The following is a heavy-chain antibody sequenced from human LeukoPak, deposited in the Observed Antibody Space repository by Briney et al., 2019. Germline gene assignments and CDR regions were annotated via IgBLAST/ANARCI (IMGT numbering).Heavy chain of an antibody. D-gene: IGHD2-2*01. CDR2: INPSGGST. J-gene: IGHJ5*02. V-gene: IGHV1-46*03. CDR3: ARDIVVVPAARSAFDP. Sequence: ASVKVSCKASGYTFTSYYMHWVRQAPGQGLEWMRIINPSGGSTSYAQKFQGRVTMTRDTSTSTVYMELSSLRSEDTAVYYCARDIVVVPAARSAFDPWGQGTLVTVSS. CDR1: GYTFTSYY.